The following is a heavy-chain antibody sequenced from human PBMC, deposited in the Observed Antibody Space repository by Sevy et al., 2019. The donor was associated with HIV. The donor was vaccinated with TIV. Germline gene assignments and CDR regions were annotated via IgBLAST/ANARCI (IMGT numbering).Heavy chain of an antibody. D-gene: IGHD3-16*01. CDR1: GFTFSSYG. V-gene: IGHV3-30*18. CDR3: AKGTGNGALGD. CDR2: ISYDGSNK. Sequence: GGSLRLSCAASGFTFSSYGMHWVRQAPGKGLEWVAVISYDGSNKYYADSVKGRFTISRDNSKNTLYLQMNSLRAEDTAVYYCAKGTGNGALGDWGQGTLVTVSS. J-gene: IGHJ4*02.